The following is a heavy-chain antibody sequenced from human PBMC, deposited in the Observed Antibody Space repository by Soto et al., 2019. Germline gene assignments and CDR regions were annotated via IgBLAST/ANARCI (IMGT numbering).Heavy chain of an antibody. V-gene: IGHV1-69*01. J-gene: IGHJ4*02. D-gene: IGHD1-7*01. CDR3: ARGRDWNFHGAAGPFDY. Sequence: QVQLVQSGAEVKTPGSSVKFSCKASGGTLSTYAFHWVRQAPGQGLEWMGGRIPIFGGANYAQRFQGRVTITADEATSTLYMELSSLRPEDSAIYFCARGRDWNFHGAAGPFDYWGQGTLVTVSS. CDR1: GGTLSTYA. CDR2: RIPIFGGA.